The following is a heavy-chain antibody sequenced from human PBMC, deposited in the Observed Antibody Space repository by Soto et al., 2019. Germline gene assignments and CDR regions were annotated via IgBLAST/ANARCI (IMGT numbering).Heavy chain of an antibody. D-gene: IGHD2-15*01. Sequence: QVQLQEAGPGLVKPSQTLSLTCTVSGASIRGVDYFWTWIRQRPGKGLEWLGNIYASGSAYTNPSLKSRGGLSVDTSQNQFALSLTSVTAADSAVYYCAREGKDISTHGGWNAFDLWGQGTEVSVFS. V-gene: IGHV4-31*03. CDR3: AREGKDISTHGGWNAFDL. J-gene: IGHJ3*01. CDR1: GASIRGVDYF. CDR2: IYASGSA.